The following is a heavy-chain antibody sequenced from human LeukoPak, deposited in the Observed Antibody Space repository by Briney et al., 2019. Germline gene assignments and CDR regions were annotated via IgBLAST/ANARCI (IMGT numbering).Heavy chain of an antibody. CDR2: INSDGSST. CDR3: VRDGYSYGFMLAFDI. Sequence: LSGGSLRLSCAASGFTFCGYWMHWVRQAPGKGLVWVSRINSDGSSTSYADSVKGRFTISRDSAKNTLYLQMNSLRAEDTAVYYCVRDGYSYGFMLAFDIWGLGTRVTVSS. J-gene: IGHJ3*02. CDR1: GFTFCGYW. D-gene: IGHD5-18*01. V-gene: IGHV3-74*01.